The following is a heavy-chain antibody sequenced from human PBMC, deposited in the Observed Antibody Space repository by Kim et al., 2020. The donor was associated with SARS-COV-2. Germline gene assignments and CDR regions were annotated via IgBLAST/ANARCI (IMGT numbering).Heavy chain of an antibody. CDR1: GYTFTGHY. D-gene: IGHD6-13*01. CDR2: INPKSGGT. Sequence: ASVKVSCEASGYTFTGHYIHWVRQAPGQGLEWMGRINPKSGGTNYAQKFQGRVTMTRDTSNSTAYMELSSLRSDDTAVYYCARNHIAAGGTNWFDPWGQG. J-gene: IGHJ5*02. V-gene: IGHV1-2*06. CDR3: ARNHIAAGGTNWFDP.